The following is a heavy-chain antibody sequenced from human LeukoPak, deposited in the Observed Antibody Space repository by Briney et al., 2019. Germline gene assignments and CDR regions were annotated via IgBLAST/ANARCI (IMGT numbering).Heavy chain of an antibody. V-gene: IGHV3-74*03. CDR1: GFTFSNYF. J-gene: IGHJ6*02. D-gene: IGHD4-17*01. CDR2: INGDGSST. CDR3: AKDYGDYVGLRHYYGMDV. Sequence: GGSLRLSCAASGFTFSNYFMHWVRQAPGKGLVWVSRINGDGSSTMYADSVKGRFTISRDNAKNTLYLQMNSLRAEDTAVYYCAKDYGDYVGLRHYYGMDVWGQGTTVTVSS.